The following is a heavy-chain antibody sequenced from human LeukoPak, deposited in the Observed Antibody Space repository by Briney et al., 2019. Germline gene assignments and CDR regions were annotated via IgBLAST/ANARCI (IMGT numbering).Heavy chain of an antibody. J-gene: IGHJ5*02. CDR2: ISDTGVTA. CDR1: GFTFSNYA. V-gene: IGHV3-23*01. Sequence: GGSLRLSCAASGFTFSNYAMSWVRQAPGQGLDWVSAISDTGVTAYYADSVKGRFTISRDNSKNTLYLQMNSLRAEDTAVYYCARAGIAAAGTYNWFDPWGQGTLVTVSS. D-gene: IGHD6-13*01. CDR3: ARAGIAAAGTYNWFDP.